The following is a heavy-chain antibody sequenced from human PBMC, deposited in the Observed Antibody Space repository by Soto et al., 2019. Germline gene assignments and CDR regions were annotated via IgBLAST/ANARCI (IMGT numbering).Heavy chain of an antibody. CDR3: ARNLGYSYDVRGTYYYYGMDV. CDR1: GGTFSSYA. CDR2: IIPIFGTA. J-gene: IGHJ6*02. V-gene: IGHV1-69*12. Sequence: QVQLVQSGAEVKKPGSSVKVSCKASGGTFSSYAISWVRQAPGQGLEWMGGIIPIFGTANYAQKFQGRVTITADESTSTAYMELSSLRSEDTAVYYCARNLGYSYDVRGTYYYYGMDVWGQGTTVTVSS. D-gene: IGHD5-18*01.